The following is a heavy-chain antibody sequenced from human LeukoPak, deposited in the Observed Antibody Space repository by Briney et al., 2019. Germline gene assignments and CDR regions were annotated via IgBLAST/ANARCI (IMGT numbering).Heavy chain of an antibody. D-gene: IGHD2-2*01. CDR3: ARVRGYCSSTICYRYYFDY. Sequence: SETLSLTCTVSGYSISSGYYWGWIRQPPGKGLEWIGTIYHSGSPYYNPSLKSRVTISVDTSKNQFSLKLTSVTAADTAVYCCARVRGYCSSTICYRYYFDYWGQGTLVTVSS. CDR1: GYSISSGYY. V-gene: IGHV4-38-2*02. CDR2: IYHSGSP. J-gene: IGHJ4*02.